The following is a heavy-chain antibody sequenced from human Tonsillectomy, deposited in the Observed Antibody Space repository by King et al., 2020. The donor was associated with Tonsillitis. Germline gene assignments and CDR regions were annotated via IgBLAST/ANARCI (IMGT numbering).Heavy chain of an antibody. Sequence: VQLVESGGGLVQPGGSLRLSCAASEFTFSSYWMSWVRQGPGKGLEWVANIKQDGSEKYYVDSVEGRFTISRDNAKNSLYLQMNSLRAEDTAVYYCAKVGLLPPAIAVAADYYYYGMDVWGQGTTVTVSS. CDR1: EFTFSSYW. CDR2: IKQDGSEK. V-gene: IGHV3-7*01. D-gene: IGHD6-19*01. CDR3: AKVGLLPPAIAVAADYYYYGMDV. J-gene: IGHJ6*02.